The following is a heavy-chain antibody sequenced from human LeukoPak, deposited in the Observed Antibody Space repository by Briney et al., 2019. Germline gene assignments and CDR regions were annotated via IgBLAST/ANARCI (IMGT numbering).Heavy chain of an antibody. CDR1: GGSINSYF. CDR2: IYYSGST. V-gene: IGHV4-59*08. Sequence: SETLSLTCTVSGGSINSYFWSWIRQPPGKGLEWIGYIYYSGSTNYNPSLKSRVTISVDTSNNKFSLKLTSLTAADTAVYYCVRHLSAGRPAFDIWGQGTMVTVSS. CDR3: VRHLSAGRPAFDI. D-gene: IGHD2-15*01. J-gene: IGHJ3*02.